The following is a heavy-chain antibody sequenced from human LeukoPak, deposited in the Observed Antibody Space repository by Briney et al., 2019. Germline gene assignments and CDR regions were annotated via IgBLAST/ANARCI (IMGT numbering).Heavy chain of an antibody. J-gene: IGHJ5*02. CDR3: ARQRGDMVRGLLNWFDP. CDR2: IYYSGST. V-gene: IGHV4-39*01. Sequence: SETLSLTSTVSGGSISSSSYYWGWIRQPPGKGLEWIGSIYYSGSTYYNPSLKSRVTISVDTSKNQFSLKLSSVTAADTAVYYCARQRGDMVRGLLNWFDPWGQGTLVTVSS. CDR1: GGSISSSSYY. D-gene: IGHD3-10*01.